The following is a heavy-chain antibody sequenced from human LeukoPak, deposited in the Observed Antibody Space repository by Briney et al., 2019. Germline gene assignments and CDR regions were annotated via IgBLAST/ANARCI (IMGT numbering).Heavy chain of an antibody. CDR1: GFTFSSYA. CDR2: SLRGDGET. J-gene: IGHJ3*02. Sequence: PGGSLTLSCAASGFTFSSYAMSWVRQAPARGLEWVSSLRGDGETFYADSVKGRFTISRDNAKNSLYLQMNSLRAEDTAVYYCARGLMVGASGAFDIWGQGTMVTVSS. V-gene: IGHV3-21*01. D-gene: IGHD1-26*01. CDR3: ARGLMVGASGAFDI.